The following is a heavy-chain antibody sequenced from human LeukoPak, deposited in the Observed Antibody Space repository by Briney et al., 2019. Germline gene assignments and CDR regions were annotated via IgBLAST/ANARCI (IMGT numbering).Heavy chain of an antibody. CDR2: IRGRGADK. J-gene: IGHJ4*01. D-gene: IGHD1/OR15-1a*01. V-gene: IGHV3-23*01. Sequence: GGSLRLSCAASGFSFSTYSMSWVSQAPGKGLEWVSSIRGRGADKYYADSVKGRFSISRDNSQNTLSLKMNSLRAEDTAVYYCAKISWDGRGTFDWGRGTLVTVSS. CDR1: GFSFSTYS. CDR3: AKISWDGRGTFD.